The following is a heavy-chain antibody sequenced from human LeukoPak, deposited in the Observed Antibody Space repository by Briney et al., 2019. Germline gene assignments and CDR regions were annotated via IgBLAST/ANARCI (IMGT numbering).Heavy chain of an antibody. D-gene: IGHD5-18*01. J-gene: IGHJ4*02. Sequence: TGRSLRLSCAASGFTFSSYAMSWIRQAPGKGLEWVSAISGSGGSTYYADSVKGRFTISRDNSKNTLYLQMNSMRAEDTAVYYCAKRPVTENYFDYWGQGTLVTVSS. V-gene: IGHV3-23*01. CDR3: AKRPVTENYFDY. CDR1: GFTFSSYA. CDR2: ISGSGGST.